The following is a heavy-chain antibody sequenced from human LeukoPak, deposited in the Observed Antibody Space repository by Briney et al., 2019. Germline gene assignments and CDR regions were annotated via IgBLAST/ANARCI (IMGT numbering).Heavy chain of an antibody. Sequence: SQTLSLTCTVSGGSISSGGYYWSWIRQHPGKGLEWIGYIYYSGSTYYNPSLKSRVTTSVDTSKNQFSLKLSSVTAADTAVYYCASVYYDPPHYFDYWGQGTLVTVSS. CDR1: GGSISSGGYY. D-gene: IGHD3-3*01. J-gene: IGHJ4*02. CDR2: IYYSGST. CDR3: ASVYYDPPHYFDY. V-gene: IGHV4-31*03.